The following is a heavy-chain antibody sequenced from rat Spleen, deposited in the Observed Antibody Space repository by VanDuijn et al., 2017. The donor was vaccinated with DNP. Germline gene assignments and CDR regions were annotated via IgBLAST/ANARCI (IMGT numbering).Heavy chain of an antibody. CDR3: ARQRVMYTTATGFAY. J-gene: IGHJ3*01. D-gene: IGHD1-6*01. CDR1: GFDFKNFP. V-gene: IGHV5-46*01. CDR2: IGIVGGST. Sequence: EVQLVESGGGLVQPGRSMRLSCAASGFDFKNFPMAWVRQTPTQGLEWVATIGIVGGSTYYRDSVKGRFTGSRDDAKTTLYLQMNSLRSEDTATYYCARQRVMYTTATGFAYWGQGTLVTVSS.